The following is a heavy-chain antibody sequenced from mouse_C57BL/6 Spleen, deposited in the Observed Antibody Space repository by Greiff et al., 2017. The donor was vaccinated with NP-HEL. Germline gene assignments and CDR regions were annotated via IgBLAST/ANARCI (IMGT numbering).Heavy chain of an antibody. CDR2: IDPSASYT. CDR1: GYTFTSYW. J-gene: IGHJ4*01. D-gene: IGHD1-1*01. Sequence: QVQLQQPGAELVKPGASVKLSCKASGYTFTSYWMQWVKQRPGQGLEWIGEIDPSASYTNYNQKFKGKATLTVDTSASTAYMQLSSLTSEDSAVYYCARRLITTVVATNAMDYWGQGTSVTVSS. V-gene: IGHV1-50*01. CDR3: ARRLITTVVATNAMDY.